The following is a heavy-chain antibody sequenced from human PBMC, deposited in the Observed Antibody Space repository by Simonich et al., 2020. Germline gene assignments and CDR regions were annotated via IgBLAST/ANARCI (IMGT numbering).Heavy chain of an antibody. CDR3: ARGLIGGSYYY. CDR2: INHSGST. Sequence: QVQLQQWGAGLLKPSETLSLTCAVYGGSFSGYYWSWIRQPPGKGLEWIGEINHSGSTNYKPSLKSRVTISVDTSKNQFSLTLSSVTAADTAVYYCARGLIGGSYYYWGQGTLVTVSS. CDR1: GGSFSGYY. V-gene: IGHV4-34*01. D-gene: IGHD1-26*01. J-gene: IGHJ4*02.